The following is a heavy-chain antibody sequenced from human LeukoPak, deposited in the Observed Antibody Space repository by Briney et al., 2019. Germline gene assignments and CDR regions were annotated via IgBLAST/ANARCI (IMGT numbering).Heavy chain of an antibody. J-gene: IGHJ6*03. Sequence: ASVKVSCKASRYTITSYDINWVRQATGQGLEWMGWMNPNTGNTGYAQKFQGRITYTWDISINTAYMELSSLRSDDTAVYYCARVPTLGIYYYYHYMDVWGKGTTVTVSS. D-gene: IGHD7-27*01. CDR1: RYTITSYD. CDR2: MNPNTGNT. V-gene: IGHV1-8*03. CDR3: ARVPTLGIYYYYHYMDV.